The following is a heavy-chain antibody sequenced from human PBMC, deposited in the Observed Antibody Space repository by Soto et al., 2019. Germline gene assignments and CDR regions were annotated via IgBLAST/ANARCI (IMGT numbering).Heavy chain of an antibody. CDR3: TSGITIFGVAFDAFDI. CDR1: GFTFSNAW. D-gene: IGHD3-3*01. J-gene: IGHJ3*02. Sequence: GGSLRLSCAASGFTFSNAWMNWVRQAPGKGLEWVGRIKSKTDGGATDYAAPVKGRFTISRDDSKNTLYLQMNSLKTEDTAVYYCTSGITIFGVAFDAFDIWGQGTMVTVSS. V-gene: IGHV3-15*07. CDR2: IKSKTDGGAT.